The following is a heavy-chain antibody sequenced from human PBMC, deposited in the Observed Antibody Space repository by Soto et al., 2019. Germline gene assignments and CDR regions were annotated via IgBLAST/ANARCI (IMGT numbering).Heavy chain of an antibody. J-gene: IGHJ4*02. D-gene: IGHD6-19*01. V-gene: IGHV4-39*01. Sequence: QLQLQESGPGLVKPSETLSLTCTVSGGSISSSSFYWGWIRQPPGKGLEWIGSIYYSGSTYYNPSLKSRVTISVDTSKNQFSLKLSSVTAADTAVYYCARQSYSSGWYAHSDPYDYWGQGTLVTVSS. CDR1: GGSISSSSFY. CDR2: IYYSGST. CDR3: ARQSYSSGWYAHSDPYDY.